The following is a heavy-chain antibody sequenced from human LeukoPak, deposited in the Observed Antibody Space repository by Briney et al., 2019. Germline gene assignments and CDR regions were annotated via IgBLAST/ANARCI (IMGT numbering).Heavy chain of an antibody. Sequence: GGSLRLSCAASGFTFSSYGMHWVRQAPGKGLEWVAFIRYDGSNKYYADSVKGRFTISRDNSKNTLYLQMNSLRAEDTAVYYCARAGAAAGTGVNYFDYWGQGTLVTVSS. CDR3: ARAGAAAGTGVNYFDY. V-gene: IGHV3-30*02. CDR2: IRYDGSNK. D-gene: IGHD6-13*01. J-gene: IGHJ4*02. CDR1: GFTFSSYG.